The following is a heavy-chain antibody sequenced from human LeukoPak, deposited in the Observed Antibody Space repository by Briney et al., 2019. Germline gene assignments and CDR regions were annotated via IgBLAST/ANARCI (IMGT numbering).Heavy chain of an antibody. CDR3: AREFPGHGELFAH. D-gene: IGHD4-17*01. CDR2: IYPGDSET. V-gene: IGHV5-51*01. CDR1: GYSFADYW. J-gene: IGHJ4*02. Sequence: GESLEISCKGSGYSFADYWIGWVRQMPGKGLEWMAIIYPGDSETRYSPSFQGQVTISADKSITTAYLQWSSLKASDSGIYYCAREFPGHGELFAHWGQGTLVTVSS.